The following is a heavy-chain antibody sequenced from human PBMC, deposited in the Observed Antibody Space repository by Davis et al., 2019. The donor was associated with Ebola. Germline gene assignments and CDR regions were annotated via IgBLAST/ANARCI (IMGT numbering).Heavy chain of an antibody. D-gene: IGHD3-10*01. CDR2: INHSGST. V-gene: IGHV4-34*01. CDR3: VGGYNFDY. CDR1: GGSFSGYY. J-gene: IGHJ4*02. Sequence: MPSETLSLTCAVYGGSFSGYYWSWIRQPPGKGLEWIGEINHSGSTNYNPSLKSRVTISVDTSKNQVALKLSSVTAADTATYHCVGGYNFDYWGQGVQVIVSS.